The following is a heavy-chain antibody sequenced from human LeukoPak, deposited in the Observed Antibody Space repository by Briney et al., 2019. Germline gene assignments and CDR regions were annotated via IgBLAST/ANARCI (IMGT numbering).Heavy chain of an antibody. D-gene: IGHD6-19*01. CDR3: ARSRYSSGWYYRIPFDY. J-gene: IGHJ4*02. CDR1: GFTFSSYA. Sequence: GGSLRLSCAASGFTFSSYAMSWVRQAPGKGLEWVSAISGSGGSTYYADSVKGRFTISRDNSKNTLYLQMNSLRAEDTAVYYCARSRYSSGWYYRIPFDYWGQGTLVTVSS. V-gene: IGHV3-23*01. CDR2: ISGSGGST.